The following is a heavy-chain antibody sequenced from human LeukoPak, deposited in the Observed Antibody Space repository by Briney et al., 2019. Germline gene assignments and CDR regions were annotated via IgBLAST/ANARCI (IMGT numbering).Heavy chain of an antibody. D-gene: IGHD2-21*02. J-gene: IGHJ3*02. CDR2: ISAYNGRT. V-gene: IGHV1-18*01. Sequence: ASVKVSCKASGYTFTIFGISWVRQAPGQGLEWMGYISAYNGRTNYAQKLQDRVTMTTDTFTSTAYMELRSLRSDDTAVYYCARDLAVVTAFGQHAFDIWGQGTMVTVSS. CDR1: GYTFTIFG. CDR3: ARDLAVVTAFGQHAFDI.